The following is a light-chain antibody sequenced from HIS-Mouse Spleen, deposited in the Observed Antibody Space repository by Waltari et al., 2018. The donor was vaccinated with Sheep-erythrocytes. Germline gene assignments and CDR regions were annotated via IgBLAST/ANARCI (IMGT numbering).Light chain of an antibody. V-gene: IGKV1-12*01. CDR3: QQYGSSPFT. Sequence: DIQMTQSPSSVSASVGDRVTITCRASQGISSWLAWYQQKPGKAPKLLIYAASSRATGIPDRFSGSGSGTDFTLTISRLEPEDFAVYYCQQYGSSPFTFGPGTKVDIK. J-gene: IGKJ3*01. CDR1: QGISSW. CDR2: AAS.